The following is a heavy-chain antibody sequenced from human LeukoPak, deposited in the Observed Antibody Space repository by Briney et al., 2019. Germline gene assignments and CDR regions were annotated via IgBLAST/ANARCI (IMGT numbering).Heavy chain of an antibody. D-gene: IGHD3-9*01. Sequence: ASVKFSCKVSGNTLSELSMHWVRQAPGKGLEWMGSVDPGEAKTIYAQKFQGRVIMTEDTSTDTAYMELSSLRFEDTAVYYCATDSFFYPGLAYYGMDVWGRGTTVTVSS. J-gene: IGHJ6*02. V-gene: IGHV1-24*01. CDR2: VDPGEAKT. CDR1: GNTLSELS. CDR3: ATDSFFYPGLAYYGMDV.